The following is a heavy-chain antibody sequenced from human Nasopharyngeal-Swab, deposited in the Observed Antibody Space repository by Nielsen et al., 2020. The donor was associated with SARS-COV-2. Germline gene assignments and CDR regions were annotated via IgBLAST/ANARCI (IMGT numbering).Heavy chain of an antibody. Sequence: GESLKISCAASGFTFSNFWMSWVRQAPGKGLEWVANIKQDGSEKYYVDSVKGRFTISRDNAKNSLYLQMNSLRAEDTAVYYCAKDLQKWLVLGGYYYYNMDVWGQGTTVTVSS. V-gene: IGHV3-7*03. CDR2: IKQDGSEK. D-gene: IGHD6-19*01. J-gene: IGHJ6*02. CDR3: AKDLQKWLVLGGYYYYNMDV. CDR1: GFTFSNFW.